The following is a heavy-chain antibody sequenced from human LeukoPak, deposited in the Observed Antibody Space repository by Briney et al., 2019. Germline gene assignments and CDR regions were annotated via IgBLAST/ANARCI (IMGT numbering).Heavy chain of an antibody. D-gene: IGHD2-21*02. CDR1: GFTFSNYR. V-gene: IGHV3-48*04. CDR2: ISTSSSTI. CDR3: ARVSYCGGDCSTGSFDY. Sequence: GGSLRLSCAASGFTFSNYRMNWVRQAPGKGLEWVSYISTSSSTIYYADSVKGRFTISRDNAKNSLYLQMNSLRAEDTAVYYCARVSYCGGDCSTGSFDYWGQGTLVTVSS. J-gene: IGHJ4*02.